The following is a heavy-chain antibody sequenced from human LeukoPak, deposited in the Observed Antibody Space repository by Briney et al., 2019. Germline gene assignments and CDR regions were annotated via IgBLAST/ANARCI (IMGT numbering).Heavy chain of an antibody. CDR1: GFTVSSNY. Sequence: PGGSLRLSCAASGFTVSSNYMSWVRQAPGKGLEWVSVIYSGGSTYYADSVKGRFTISRDNSKNTLYLQMNSLRAEDTAVYYCARANWNYVQYYYRDVWGKGTTVTVSS. CDR3: ARANWNYVQYYYRDV. CDR2: IYSGGST. D-gene: IGHD1-7*01. J-gene: IGHJ6*03. V-gene: IGHV3-53*01.